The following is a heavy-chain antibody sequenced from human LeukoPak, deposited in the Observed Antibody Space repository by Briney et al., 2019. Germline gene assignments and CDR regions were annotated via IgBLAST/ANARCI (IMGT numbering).Heavy chain of an antibody. CDR3: ARGILGYCSGGSCYSFSH. Sequence: PSETLSLTCAVYGGSFSGYYWSWIRQPPGKGPEWIGEINHSGSTNYNPSLKSRVTISVDTSKNQFSLKLSSVTAADTAVYYCARGILGYCSGGSCYSFSHWGQGTLVTVSS. CDR1: GGSFSGYY. V-gene: IGHV4-34*01. J-gene: IGHJ1*01. D-gene: IGHD2-15*01. CDR2: INHSGST.